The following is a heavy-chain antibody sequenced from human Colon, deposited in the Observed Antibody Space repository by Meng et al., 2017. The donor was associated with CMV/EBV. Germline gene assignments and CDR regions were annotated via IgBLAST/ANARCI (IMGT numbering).Heavy chain of an antibody. CDR2: TYYKSKWYN. J-gene: IGHJ4*02. CDR3: ARDPAAFDF. V-gene: IGHV6-1*01. Sequence: QVQLQQSGPGLVKPSXILPLTCAISGDSVSTNSAAWNWIRQSPSGGLEWLGRTYYKSKWYNDYAESVKSRITINPDTSKNQFSLQLNSVTPEDTAVYYCARDPAAFDFWGQGILVTVSS. CDR1: GDSVSTNSAA. D-gene: IGHD6-25*01.